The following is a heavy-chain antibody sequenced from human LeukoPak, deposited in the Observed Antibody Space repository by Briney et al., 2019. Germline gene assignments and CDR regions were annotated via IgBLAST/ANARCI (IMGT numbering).Heavy chain of an antibody. CDR2: ISSSSDSI. Sequence: GGSLRLSCAVSEFTFSNYNMTWVRQAPGKGLEWISYISSSSDSIYYADSVKGRFTISRDNVKNSLYLQMNGLRAEDTAVYYCATGTYSLEKDYWGQGTLVTVSS. D-gene: IGHD2-15*01. CDR1: EFTFSNYN. V-gene: IGHV3-48*01. CDR3: ATGTYSLEKDY. J-gene: IGHJ4*02.